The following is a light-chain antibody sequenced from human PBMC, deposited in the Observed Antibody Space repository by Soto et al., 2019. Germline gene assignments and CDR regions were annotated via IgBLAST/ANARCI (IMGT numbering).Light chain of an antibody. CDR3: QQYDTSPPLT. Sequence: EIVLTQSPGTLSLSPGDRATLSCRASQSVTSNYLAWYQQKPGQAPRLLLYGASRRAIGIPDRFSGSGAGTDFPLTISRLEPEDFAVYSCQQYDTSPPLTFGGGTRVEIK. CDR2: GAS. CDR1: QSVTSNY. V-gene: IGKV3-20*01. J-gene: IGKJ4*01.